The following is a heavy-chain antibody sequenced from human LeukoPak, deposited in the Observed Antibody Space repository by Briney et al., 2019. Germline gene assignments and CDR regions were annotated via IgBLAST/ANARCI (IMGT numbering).Heavy chain of an antibody. CDR3: ARELRGRFDC. D-gene: IGHD4-17*01. CDR2: ISSSSSYI. Sequence: TGGSLRLSCAASGFTFSSYSMNWVRQAPGKGLEWVSSISSSSSYIYYADSVKGRFTISKDNSKNTVYLQMNSLRAEGTAVYFCARELRGRFDCWGQGTLVTVSS. J-gene: IGHJ4*02. V-gene: IGHV3-21*04. CDR1: GFTFSSYS.